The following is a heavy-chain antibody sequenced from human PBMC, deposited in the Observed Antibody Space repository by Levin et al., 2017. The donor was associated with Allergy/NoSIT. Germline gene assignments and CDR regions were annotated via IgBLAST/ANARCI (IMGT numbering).Heavy chain of an antibody. V-gene: IGHV3-74*01. D-gene: IGHD3-16*01. CDR2: INTDGSST. CDR3: ARSRSAYDDY. CDR1: GFTFSSYW. J-gene: IGHJ4*02. Sequence: PGGSLRLSCAASGFTFSSYWMHWVRQPPGKGLVLVSRINTDGSSTSYADSVKGRFTISRDNAKNTLYLQMNSLRAEDTAVYYCARSRSAYDDYWGQGTLVTVSS.